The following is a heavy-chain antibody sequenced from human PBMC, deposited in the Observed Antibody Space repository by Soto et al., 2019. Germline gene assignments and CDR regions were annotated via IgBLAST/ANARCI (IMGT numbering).Heavy chain of an antibody. CDR2: IDPSDSYT. Sequence: GDSLKISCKGSGYSFTSYLISWVRQMPGKGLEWMGKIDPSDSYTNYSPSFRGHVTISADKSITTAYLQWSSLKASDTAMYYCAGGGVRGVITRTRDYYGMDVWGQGTTVTVSS. V-gene: IGHV5-10-1*01. J-gene: IGHJ6*02. D-gene: IGHD3-10*01. CDR1: GYSFTSYL. CDR3: AGGGVRGVITRTRDYYGMDV.